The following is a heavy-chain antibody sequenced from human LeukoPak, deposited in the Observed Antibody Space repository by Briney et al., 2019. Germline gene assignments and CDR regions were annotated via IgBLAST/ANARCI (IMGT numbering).Heavy chain of an antibody. CDR3: ATDLRGNVHFDY. V-gene: IGHV1-18*01. J-gene: IGHJ4*02. D-gene: IGHD1-1*01. Sequence: ASVKVSCKASGYTFSIDGINWVRQAPGQGLEWMGRITTYNGKTHYAQKFQGRVTMTTVTSTNTAFMELRSLRSDDTAVYYCATDLRGNVHFDYWGQGTLVTVSS. CDR2: ITTYNGKT. CDR1: GYTFSIDG.